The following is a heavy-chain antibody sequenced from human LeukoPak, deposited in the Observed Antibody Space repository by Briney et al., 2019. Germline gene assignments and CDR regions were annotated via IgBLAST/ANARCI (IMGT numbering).Heavy chain of an antibody. CDR1: GFTLSSYN. Sequence: GGSLRLSCAASGFTLSSYNMKWVRQAPGKGLEWVSSISYRSSDIEYADSVKGRFTISRDNTKNTLYLQMNNLRVEDTALYYCARDVGYWGQGTLVTVSS. V-gene: IGHV3-21*04. J-gene: IGHJ4*02. CDR3: ARDVGY. CDR2: ISYRSSDI.